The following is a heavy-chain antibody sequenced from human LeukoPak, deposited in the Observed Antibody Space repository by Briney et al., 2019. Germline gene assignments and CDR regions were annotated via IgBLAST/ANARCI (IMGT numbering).Heavy chain of an antibody. CDR1: GFTFSWYA. J-gene: IGHJ4*02. CDR3: AKMGTYGYVDY. CDR2: ISGCGGRT. V-gene: IGHV3-23*01. D-gene: IGHD5-18*01. Sequence: GGSLRLSCAASGFTFSWYAMSGVRQAAGKGLDWVSAISGCGGRTYYVDSVKGRFTISRDNSMNKLYLQMNSLRAEDRAVYYCAKMGTYGYVDYWGQGTLVTVSS.